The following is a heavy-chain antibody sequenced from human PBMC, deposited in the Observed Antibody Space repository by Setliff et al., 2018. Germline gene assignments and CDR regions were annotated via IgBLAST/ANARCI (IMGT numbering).Heavy chain of an antibody. CDR2: IYHSGST. V-gene: IGHV4-38-2*02. J-gene: IGHJ3*02. D-gene: IGHD3-3*01. Sequence: SETLSLTCTVSGYSISSGYYWGWIRQPPGKGLEWIGSIYHSGSTYYNPSFKSRVTISVDTSKNQFSLKLSSVTAADTAVYYCARESRATYNFWSGYYSTDAFDIWGQGTMVTVSS. CDR1: GYSISSGYY. CDR3: ARESRATYNFWSGYYSTDAFDI.